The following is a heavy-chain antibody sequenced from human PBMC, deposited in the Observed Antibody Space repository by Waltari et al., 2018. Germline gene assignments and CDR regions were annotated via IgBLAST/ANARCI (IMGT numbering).Heavy chain of an antibody. V-gene: IGHV4-34*01. CDR3: ARAKEDTAMAGVFLDY. J-gene: IGHJ4*02. D-gene: IGHD5-18*01. Sequence: QVQLQQWGAGLLKPSETLSLTCAVYGGSFSGYYWSWIRQPPGKGLEWIGEINHSGSTNYNPSLKSRVTISVDTSKNQFSLKLSSVTAADTAVYYCARAKEDTAMAGVFLDYWGQGTLVTVSS. CDR2: INHSGST. CDR1: GGSFSGYY.